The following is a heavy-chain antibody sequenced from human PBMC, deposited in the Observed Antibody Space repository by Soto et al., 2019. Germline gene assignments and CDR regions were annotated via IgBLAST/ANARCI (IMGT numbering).Heavy chain of an antibody. CDR1: GFTLTRYS. Sequence: GGSLRLSCAASGFTLTRYSMNWVRQAPGQGLEWVSSISSTTNYIYYGDSMKGRFTISRDNAKNSLYLGMNSLRAEDTAVYYCARESEDLTSNFDYWGQGTLVTVSS. CDR3: ARESEDLTSNFDY. CDR2: ISSTTNYI. J-gene: IGHJ4*02. V-gene: IGHV3-21*06.